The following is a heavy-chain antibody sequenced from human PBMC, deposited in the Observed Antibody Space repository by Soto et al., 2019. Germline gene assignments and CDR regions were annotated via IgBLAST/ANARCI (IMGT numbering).Heavy chain of an antibody. V-gene: IGHV3-48*02. CDR3: ARYARNADYDY. Sequence: EVQLVESGGGLVQPGGSLKLSCAVSGFTFSSHAMNWVRQAPGKGLEWVAYIHGTRSIIYYADSVTGRFTISRDNAKNSLYLQMASLRDQDTALYYCARYARNADYDYWGQGTLVTVSS. J-gene: IGHJ4*02. CDR2: IHGTRSII. CDR1: GFTFSSHA. D-gene: IGHD3-16*01.